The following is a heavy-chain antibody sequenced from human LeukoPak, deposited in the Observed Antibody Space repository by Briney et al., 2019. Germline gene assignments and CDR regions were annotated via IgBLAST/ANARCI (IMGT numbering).Heavy chain of an antibody. J-gene: IGHJ4*02. CDR2: IYYSGST. CDR3: AREPSTVTTRHFDY. Sequence: SETLSLTCTVSGGSISGNYYWSWIRQPPGKGLEWIGYIYYSGSTNYNPSLKSRVTMSVDTSKNQFSLKLSSVTAADTAVYYCAREPSTVTTRHFDYWGQGTLITVSS. V-gene: IGHV4-59*12. D-gene: IGHD4-17*01. CDR1: GGSISGNYY.